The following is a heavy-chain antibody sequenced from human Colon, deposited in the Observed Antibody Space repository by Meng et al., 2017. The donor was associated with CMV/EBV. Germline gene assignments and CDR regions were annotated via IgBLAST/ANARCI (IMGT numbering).Heavy chain of an antibody. V-gene: IGHV3-11*01. Sequence: GGSLRLSCAASGFTFSDYYMSWIRQVPGKGLEWVSYISSGGTTMNSADSVRGRFTISRDNAKNSLYLQMSSLRAEDTAVYYCARDRGAVAGDYFDYWGQGTLVTVSS. CDR1: GFTFSDYY. CDR3: ARDRGAVAGDYFDY. CDR2: ISSGGTTM. D-gene: IGHD6-19*01. J-gene: IGHJ4*02.